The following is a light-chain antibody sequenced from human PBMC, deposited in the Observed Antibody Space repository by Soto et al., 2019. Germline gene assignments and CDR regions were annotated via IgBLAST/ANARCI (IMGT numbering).Light chain of an antibody. CDR1: SSDVGGYNY. V-gene: IGLV2-14*01. J-gene: IGLJ3*02. CDR3: SSYTSSSTRL. Sequence: QSVLTQPASVSGSPGQSITISCTGTSSDVGGYNYVSWYQQHPGKAPKLMIYEVSNRPSGVSNRCSGSKSGNTASLTISGLQAEDEADYYCSSYTSSSTRLFGGGTKLTVL. CDR2: EVS.